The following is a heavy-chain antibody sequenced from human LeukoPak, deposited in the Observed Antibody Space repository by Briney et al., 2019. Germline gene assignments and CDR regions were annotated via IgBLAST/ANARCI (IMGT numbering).Heavy chain of an antibody. D-gene: IGHD3-22*01. CDR1: GFSFSSYW. Sequence: GGSLRLSCAASGFSFSSYWMSWVRQAPGKGLEWVANIKQDGSENYYVDSVKGRFTISRDNAKNSLYLQMNSLRAEDTAVYYCARFSESYDSSGYYYNPFDYWGQGTLVTVSS. V-gene: IGHV3-7*01. CDR3: ARFSESYDSSGYYYNPFDY. J-gene: IGHJ4*02. CDR2: IKQDGSEN.